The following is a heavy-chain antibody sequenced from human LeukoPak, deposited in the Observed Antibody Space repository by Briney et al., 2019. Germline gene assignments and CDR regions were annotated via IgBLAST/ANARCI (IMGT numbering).Heavy chain of an antibody. J-gene: IGHJ5*02. Sequence: GASVKVSCKASGYTFTTYAMNWVRQAPGQGLEWMGWINTNTGNPTYAQGFTGRFVFSLDSSVSTAYLQISSLKAEDTAVYYCARNEFARRGSWFHPWGQGTLVTVSS. D-gene: IGHD1-26*01. CDR3: ARNEFARRGSWFHP. CDR2: INTNTGNP. CDR1: GYTFTTYA. V-gene: IGHV7-4-1*02.